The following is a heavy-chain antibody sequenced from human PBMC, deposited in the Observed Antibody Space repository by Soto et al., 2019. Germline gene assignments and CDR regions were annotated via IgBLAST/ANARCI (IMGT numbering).Heavy chain of an antibody. CDR2: IYRSATT. D-gene: IGHD2-15*01. CDR1: GDSISTVDYF. Sequence: QVQLLESGPGLVKPSQTLSLTCSVSGDSISTVDYFWAWIRQPPGQALEYIGYIYRSATTYFNPSFESRVAISLDTSKSQFSLNVTSVTAADTAVYFCARGRYCRTGRCFPNWFDSWGQGALVTVSS. J-gene: IGHJ5*01. CDR3: ARGRYCRTGRCFPNWFDS. V-gene: IGHV4-30-4*01.